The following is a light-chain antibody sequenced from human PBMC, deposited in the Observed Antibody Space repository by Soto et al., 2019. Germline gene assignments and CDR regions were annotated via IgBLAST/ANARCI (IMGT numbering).Light chain of an antibody. J-gene: IGKJ4*01. CDR3: QQADSFPLT. CDR2: AAS. V-gene: IGKV1-12*01. CDR1: QGISSR. Sequence: DIQMTQSPSSVSASVGDRVTITCRASQGISSRLAWYQQKPGKAPNLLIYAASRLQSGVPSRFSGTGSGTDFTLTISSLQPEDFAIYYCQQADSFPLTFCGGTKVEVK.